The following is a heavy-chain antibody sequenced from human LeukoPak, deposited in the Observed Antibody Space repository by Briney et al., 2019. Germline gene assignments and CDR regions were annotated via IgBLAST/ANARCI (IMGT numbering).Heavy chain of an antibody. CDR2: ISRGGTR. CDR1: GSTFSSNY. V-gene: IGHV3-66*01. J-gene: IGHJ4*02. D-gene: IGHD4-17*01. CDR3: ASLNDYGSFFDY. Sequence: GGSLRLSCAASGSTFSSNYMTWVRQAPGKGLEWVSVISRGGTRSYADSVKGRFTISRDNSNNTVYVQMNSLRAEDTAVYYCASLNDYGSFFDYWGQGTLVTVSS.